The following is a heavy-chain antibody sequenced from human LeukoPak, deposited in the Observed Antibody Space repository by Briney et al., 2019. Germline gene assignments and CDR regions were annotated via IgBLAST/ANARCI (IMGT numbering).Heavy chain of an antibody. Sequence: SETLSLTCTVSGDSISNLTYYWGWIRQPPGKGLEWIANLYYSGNMFYNPSLKSRVTISVDTSKNEFSLKLSSVTAADTAMYYCARGSILLCFNNCFDPWGQGTLVTVAS. J-gene: IGHJ5*02. V-gene: IGHV4-39*01. CDR1: GDSISNLTYY. D-gene: IGHD3-10*01. CDR3: ARGSILLCFNNCFDP. CDR2: LYYSGNM.